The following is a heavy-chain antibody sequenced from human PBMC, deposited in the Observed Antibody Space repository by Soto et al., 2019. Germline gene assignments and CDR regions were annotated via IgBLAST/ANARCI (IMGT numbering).Heavy chain of an antibody. CDR1: GGTFSSYT. D-gene: IGHD3-9*01. J-gene: IGHJ2*01. CDR2: IIPILGIA. V-gene: IGHV1-69*08. Sequence: QVQLVQSGAEVKKPGSSVKVSCKASGGTFSSYTISWVRQAPGQGLEWMGRIIPILGIANYAQKFQGRVTITADKSTSTAYMELSSLRSEDTAVYYCAREGLVISDRYFDLWGRGTLVTVSS. CDR3: AREGLVISDRYFDL.